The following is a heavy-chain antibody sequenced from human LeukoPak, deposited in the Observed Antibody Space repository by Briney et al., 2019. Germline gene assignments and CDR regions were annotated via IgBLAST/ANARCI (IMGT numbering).Heavy chain of an antibody. J-gene: IGHJ4*02. Sequence: SVKVSCKASGGTFSSYAISWVRQAPRQGLEWMGGIIPIFGTANYAQKFQGRVTITTDESTSTAYMELSSLRSEDTAVYYCASAAMAVTFGGVIDNWGQGTLVTVSS. CDR3: ASAAMAVTFGGVIDN. CDR2: IIPIFGTA. V-gene: IGHV1-69*05. D-gene: IGHD3-16*02. CDR1: GGTFSSYA.